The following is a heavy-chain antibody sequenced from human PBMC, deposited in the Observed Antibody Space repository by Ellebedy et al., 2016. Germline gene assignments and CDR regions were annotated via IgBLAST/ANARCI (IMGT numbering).Heavy chain of an antibody. D-gene: IGHD2-15*01. CDR2: IYPGDSDT. CDR3: ARSLRHYYYYYMDV. CDR1: GYSFTSYW. Sequence: GGSLRLSXKGSGYSFTSYWIGWVRQMPGKGLEWMGIIYPGDSDTRYSPSFQGQVTISADKSISTAYLQWSSLKASDTAMYYCARSLRHYYYYYMDVWGKGTTVTVSS. V-gene: IGHV5-51*01. J-gene: IGHJ6*03.